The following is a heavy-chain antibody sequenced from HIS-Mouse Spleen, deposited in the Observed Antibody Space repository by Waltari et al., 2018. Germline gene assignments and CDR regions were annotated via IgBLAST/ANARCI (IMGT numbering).Heavy chain of an antibody. CDR1: GGSISSSSYY. J-gene: IGHJ2*01. Sequence: QLQLQESGPGLVKPSETLSLTCTVSGGSISSSSYYWGWIRQSPGKGLEWIGSIYYSGRTYYNPSPQSRVTISVDTSKNQFSLKLSSVTAADTAVYYCAREIPYSSSWYDWYFDLWGRGTLVTVSS. CDR3: AREIPYSSSWYDWYFDL. V-gene: IGHV4-39*07. D-gene: IGHD6-13*01. CDR2: IYYSGRT.